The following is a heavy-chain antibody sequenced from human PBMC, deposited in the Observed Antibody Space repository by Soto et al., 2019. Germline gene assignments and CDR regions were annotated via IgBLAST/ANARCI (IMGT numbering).Heavy chain of an antibody. Sequence: QVTLKESGPVLVKPTETLTLTCTVSGFSLSKARMGVSWIRQPPVKALEWLAHIFWNDERAYSTSLKNRLTISKDNSTSHVVLTRTNMDPVDTGTYYCTRALRYVLPSYYFDSWGQGTLVTVSS. CDR1: GFSLSKARMG. CDR2: IFWNDER. V-gene: IGHV2-26*01. D-gene: IGHD2-8*01. CDR3: TRALRYVLPSYYFDS. J-gene: IGHJ4*02.